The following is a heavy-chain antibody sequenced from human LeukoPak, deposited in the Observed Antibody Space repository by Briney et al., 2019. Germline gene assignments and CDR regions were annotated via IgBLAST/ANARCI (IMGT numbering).Heavy chain of an antibody. Sequence: GGSLRLSCAGSGFTFSDYWMHWVRQAPGKGLEWVANIKQDGSEKFYVDSVKGRFTISRDNSKNTLYLQVNSLRAEDTAVYYCAKRSRGRVTTGCESWGQGTLVTVSS. V-gene: IGHV3-7*03. CDR1: GFTFSDYW. CDR3: AKRSRGRVTTGCES. D-gene: IGHD4-17*01. J-gene: IGHJ5*02. CDR2: IKQDGSEK.